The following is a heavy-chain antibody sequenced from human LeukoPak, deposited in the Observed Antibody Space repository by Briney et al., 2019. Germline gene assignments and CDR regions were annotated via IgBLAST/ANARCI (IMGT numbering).Heavy chain of an antibody. V-gene: IGHV4-4*02. D-gene: IGHD2-2*01. CDR1: GDSISSSHW. J-gene: IGHJ5*02. CDR2: IYYSGST. CDR3: ARESTSYNWFDP. Sequence: SGTLSLTCAVSGDSISSSHWWSWVRQPPGKGLEWIGSIYYSGSTYYNPSLKSRVTISVDTSKNQFSLKLSSVTAADTAVYYCARESTSYNWFDPWGQGTLVTVSS.